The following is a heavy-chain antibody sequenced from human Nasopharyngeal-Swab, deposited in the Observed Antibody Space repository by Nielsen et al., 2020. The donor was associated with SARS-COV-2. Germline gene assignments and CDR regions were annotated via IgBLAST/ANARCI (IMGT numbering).Heavy chain of an antibody. J-gene: IGHJ4*02. CDR2: ISSGSGNI. D-gene: IGHD1-7*01. CDR1: GFTFSSNS. V-gene: IGHV3-48*01. CDR3: ARVALTGTTEDY. Sequence: GGSLRLSCAASGFTFSSNSMNWVRQAPGKGLEWVSYISSGSGNIHYADSVEGRFTISRDNAKNSLYLQLNSLRADDTAVYYCARVALTGTTEDYWGQGTLATVSS.